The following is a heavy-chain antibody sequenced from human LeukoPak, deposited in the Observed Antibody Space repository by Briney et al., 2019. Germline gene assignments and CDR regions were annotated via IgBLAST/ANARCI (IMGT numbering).Heavy chain of an antibody. CDR3: ARHPLTKTRYGSGSPNWFDP. Sequence: PSETLSLTCTVSGGSISSSSYYWGWIRQPPGKGLEWIGSIYYSGSTYYNPSLKSRVTISVDTSKNQFSLKLSSVTAADTAVYYCARHPLTKTRYGSGSPNWFDPWGQGTLVTVSS. CDR2: IYYSGST. V-gene: IGHV4-39*01. D-gene: IGHD3-10*01. CDR1: GGSISSSSYY. J-gene: IGHJ5*02.